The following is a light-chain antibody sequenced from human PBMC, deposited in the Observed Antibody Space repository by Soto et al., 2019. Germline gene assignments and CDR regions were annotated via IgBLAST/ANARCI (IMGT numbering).Light chain of an antibody. CDR3: QQSYSTWCT. CDR1: QNISTF. V-gene: IGKV1-39*01. CDR2: AAS. Sequence: DIQMTQSPSSLSASVGDRVTITCRASQNISTFLNWYQQEPGKAPKLLIYAASSLQGGVPPRFSGSGSGTDFTLTITSLQPEDFASYYCQQSYSTWCTFGQGTKLEIK. J-gene: IGKJ2*02.